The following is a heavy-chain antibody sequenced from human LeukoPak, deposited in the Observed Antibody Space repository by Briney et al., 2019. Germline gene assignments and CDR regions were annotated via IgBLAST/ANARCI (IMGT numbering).Heavy chain of an antibody. CDR2: INPNSGGT. Sequence: ASVKVSCKASGYTFTGYYMHWVRQAPGQGLEWMGWINPNSGGTNYAQKFQGRVTMARDTSSGTAYMEVSRLRSDDTAVYYCVSRHINSYASGNFYPAFDIWGQGTMVTVSS. CDR3: VSRHINSYASGNFYPAFDI. D-gene: IGHD3-10*01. CDR1: GYTFTGYY. J-gene: IGHJ3*02. V-gene: IGHV1-2*02.